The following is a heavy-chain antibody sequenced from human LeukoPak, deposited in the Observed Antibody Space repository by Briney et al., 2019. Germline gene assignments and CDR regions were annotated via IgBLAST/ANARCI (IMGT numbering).Heavy chain of an antibody. Sequence: ASVKVSCKVSGYTLTELSMHWVRQAPGKGLEWMGGFDPEDGETIYAQKFQGRVTMTEDTSTDTAYMELSSLRSEDTAVYYCATNVAIGGEHLYYYGMDVWGQGTTVTVSS. V-gene: IGHV1-24*01. CDR2: FDPEDGET. J-gene: IGHJ6*02. CDR3: ATNVAIGGEHLYYYGMDV. D-gene: IGHD3-16*01. CDR1: GYTLTELS.